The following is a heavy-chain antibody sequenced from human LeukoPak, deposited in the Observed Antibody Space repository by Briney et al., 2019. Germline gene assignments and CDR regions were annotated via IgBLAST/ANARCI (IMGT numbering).Heavy chain of an antibody. D-gene: IGHD3-22*01. J-gene: IGHJ4*02. CDR3: ARVTGYMIEDYFDY. CDR2: IYYSGST. Sequence: SETLSLTCTVSGGSISSYYWSWIRQPPGKGLEWIGYIYYSGSTNYNSSLRSRVTISVDTSKNQFSLKLRSVTAADTAVYYCARVTGYMIEDYFDYWGQGTLVTVSS. CDR1: GGSISSYY. V-gene: IGHV4-59*01.